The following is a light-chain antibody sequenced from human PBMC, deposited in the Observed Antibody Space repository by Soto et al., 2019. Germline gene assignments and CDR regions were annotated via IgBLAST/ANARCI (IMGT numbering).Light chain of an antibody. CDR1: SSDVDGYNF. V-gene: IGLV2-14*01. CDR3: SSYTTSDTLYV. Sequence: QSALTQPASVSGSPGQSITISCTEASSDVDGYNFVSWYQHHPGKAPKLIIYEVKNRPSGISNRFSGSKSGNTASLTISGLQAEDEADYYCSSYTTSDTLYVFGTGTKLTVL. J-gene: IGLJ1*01. CDR2: EVK.